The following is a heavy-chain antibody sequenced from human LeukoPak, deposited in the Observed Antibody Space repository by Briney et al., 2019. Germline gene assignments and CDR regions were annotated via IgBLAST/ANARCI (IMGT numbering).Heavy chain of an antibody. CDR3: ARDRGGVREKFDY. J-gene: IGHJ4*02. D-gene: IGHD3-16*01. CDR1: GFTFSSYI. CDR2: ISSSSSYI. V-gene: IGHV3-21*01. Sequence: PGGSLRLSCAASGFTFSSYIMNWVRQAPGKGLEWVSSISSSSSYIYYADSVKGRFTISRDNAKNSLYLQMNSLRAEDTAVYYCARDRGGVREKFDYWGQGTLVTVSS.